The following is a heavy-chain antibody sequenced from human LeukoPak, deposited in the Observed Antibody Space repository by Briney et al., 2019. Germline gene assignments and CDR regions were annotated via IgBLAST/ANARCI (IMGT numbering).Heavy chain of an antibody. J-gene: IGHJ4*02. CDR3: ARDGGHSSGYYSDY. D-gene: IGHD3-22*01. CDR1: GGSFSGHY. Sequence: SETLSLTCAVYGGSFSGHYWTWIRQPPGKGLEWIGEINQNGRTNYNPSLKSRVTISVDTSKKQFSLNLNSVTAADTAVYYCARDGGHSSGYYSDYWGQGTLVTVSS. CDR2: INQNGRT. V-gene: IGHV4-34*01.